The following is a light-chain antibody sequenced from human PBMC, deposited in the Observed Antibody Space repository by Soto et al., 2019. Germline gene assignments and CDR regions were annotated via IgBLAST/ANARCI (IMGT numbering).Light chain of an antibody. CDR2: DAS. CDR1: QSVRSN. V-gene: IGKV3-11*01. J-gene: IGKJ4*01. Sequence: EIVMTQSPATLSVSPWERATLSCRASQSVRSNLAWYQQKPGQAPRLLIYDASNRATGIPARFSGSGSGTDFTLTISSLEPEDFAVYYCQQRSNWLTFGGGTKVDI. CDR3: QQRSNWLT.